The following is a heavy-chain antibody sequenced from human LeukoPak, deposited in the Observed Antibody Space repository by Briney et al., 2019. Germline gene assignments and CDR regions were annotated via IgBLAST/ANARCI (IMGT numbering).Heavy chain of an antibody. CDR2: IWYDGSNI. CDR1: GFTFSSYS. Sequence: GGTLTLSCAASGFTFSSYSMHWVRQAPGPGLEWVAVIWYDGSNIYYADSVKGRFTISRDNSKNTLYLQMNSLRAEDRAVYYCARERHLYYYYGMDFWGQGATVSVCS. D-gene: IGHD3-3*02. CDR3: ARERHLYYYYGMDF. V-gene: IGHV3-33*01. J-gene: IGHJ6*02.